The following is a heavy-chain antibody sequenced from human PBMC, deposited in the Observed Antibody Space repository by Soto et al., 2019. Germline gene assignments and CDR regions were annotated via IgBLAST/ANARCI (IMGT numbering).Heavy chain of an antibody. Sequence: GGSLRLSCAASGVTFRSYAMSWVRQAPGKGLEWVSAISGSGGSTYYADSVKGRFTISRDNSKNTLYLQMNSLRAEDTAVYYCAKGSAIFDFDYWGQGTLVTVSS. D-gene: IGHD3-3*01. V-gene: IGHV3-23*01. J-gene: IGHJ4*02. CDR3: AKGSAIFDFDY. CDR2: ISGSGGST. CDR1: GVTFRSYA.